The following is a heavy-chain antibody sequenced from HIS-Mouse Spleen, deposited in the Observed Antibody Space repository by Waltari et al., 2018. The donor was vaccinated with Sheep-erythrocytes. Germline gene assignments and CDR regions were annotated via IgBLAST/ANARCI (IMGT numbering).Heavy chain of an antibody. J-gene: IGHJ4*02. CDR2: ISGSGGRT. D-gene: IGHD3-10*01. CDR3: ATHYGSGSYSYFDY. CDR1: GFTFSSYA. Sequence: EVQLLESGGGLVQPGGSLRLSCAASGFTFSSYAMSWVRQAPGKGREWVSAISGSGGRTYYADSVKGRLTISRDNSKNTLYLQMNSLRAEDTAVYYCATHYGSGSYSYFDYWGQGTLVTVSS. V-gene: IGHV3-23*01.